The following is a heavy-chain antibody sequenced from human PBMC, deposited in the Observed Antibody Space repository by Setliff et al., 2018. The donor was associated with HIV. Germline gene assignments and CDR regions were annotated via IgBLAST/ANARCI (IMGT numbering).Heavy chain of an antibody. CDR3: ARRQAATMGVYSYYFMDV. D-gene: IGHD3-10*01. CDR2: FYYNGDS. V-gene: IGHV4-39*01. Sequence: SETLSLTCTVSGGSISSSSYFWGWIRQPPGKGLEWIATFYYNGDSRYNPSLRSRLTLSVDTSKNQFSLRLSSVTAADTAIYYCARRQAATMGVYSYYFMDVWGKGNTVTVSS. J-gene: IGHJ6*03. CDR1: GGSISSSSYF.